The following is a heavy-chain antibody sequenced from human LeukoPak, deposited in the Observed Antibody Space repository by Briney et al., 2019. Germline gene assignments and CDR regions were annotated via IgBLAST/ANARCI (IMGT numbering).Heavy chain of an antibody. D-gene: IGHD6-13*01. CDR3: ARGGDSSSWYTFSLWFDP. Sequence: SETLSLTCAVYGGSFSGYYWSWIRQPPGKGLEWIGYIYYSGSTNYNPSLKSRVTISVDTSKNQFSLKLSSVTAADTAVYYCARGGDSSSWYTFSLWFDPWGQGTLVTVSS. CDR1: GGSFSGYY. J-gene: IGHJ5*02. CDR2: IYYSGST. V-gene: IGHV4-59*01.